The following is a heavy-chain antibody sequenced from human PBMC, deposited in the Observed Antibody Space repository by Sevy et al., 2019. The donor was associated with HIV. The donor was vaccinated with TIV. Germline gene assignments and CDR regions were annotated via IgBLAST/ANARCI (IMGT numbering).Heavy chain of an antibody. CDR1: GFPFSSYE. J-gene: IGHJ4*02. CDR3: ARDLPLSATTLAHFDY. Sequence: GGSLRLSCTASGFPFSSYEMNWVRQAPGKGLEWVSYITNSGSTKYYSDSVKGRFTISRDNAKNSLYLQMNNLRAEDTAVYYCARDLPLSATTLAHFDYWGRGTLVTVSS. V-gene: IGHV3-48*03. CDR2: ITNSGSTK. D-gene: IGHD4-17*01.